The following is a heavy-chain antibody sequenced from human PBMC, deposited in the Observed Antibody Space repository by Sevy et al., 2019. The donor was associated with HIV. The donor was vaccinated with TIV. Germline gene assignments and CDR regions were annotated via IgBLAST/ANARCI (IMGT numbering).Heavy chain of an antibody. D-gene: IGHD2-15*01. CDR1: GYSLTELS. CDR3: AIRHCSGGSCYSFFDY. Sequence: ASVKVSCKVSGYSLTELSMHWVRQAPGKGLEWMGGFDPEDGERIYAQKFQVRVTMTEDTSTDTAYMELSSLRSEDTAVYYCAIRHCSGGSCYSFFDYWGQGTLVTVSS. CDR2: FDPEDGER. V-gene: IGHV1-24*01. J-gene: IGHJ4*02.